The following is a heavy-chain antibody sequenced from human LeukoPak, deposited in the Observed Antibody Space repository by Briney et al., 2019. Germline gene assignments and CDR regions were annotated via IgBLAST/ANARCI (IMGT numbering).Heavy chain of an antibody. D-gene: IGHD3-22*01. CDR2: FHYSGST. CDR3: ARHYYDSSGRPFDY. V-gene: IGHV4-39*01. Sequence: PSETLSLTCTVSVGSITSSSHYWDWIRQPPGKGLEWIGTFHYSGSTYCNPSLQSRVTISEDTSKNQFSLKLNSVTAADTAVYYCARHYYDSSGRPFDYWGQGSLVTVSS. J-gene: IGHJ4*02. CDR1: VGSITSSSHY.